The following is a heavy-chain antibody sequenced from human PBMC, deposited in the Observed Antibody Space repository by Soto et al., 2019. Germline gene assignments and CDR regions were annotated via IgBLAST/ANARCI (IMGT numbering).Heavy chain of an antibody. CDR3: ATEGAAATKMFAS. Sequence: QVHLVQSGAEVKEPGASVRVSCKASGYPHAFFYFHWVRQAPGQGLEWMGLIDPNGGWTPYAQKFQGRLTVTRDTSTNTVYMDLSSLTSEDTAVYYCATEGAAATKMFASWGQGTLVIVSS. D-gene: IGHD6-25*01. V-gene: IGHV1-46*01. CDR1: GYPHAFFY. J-gene: IGHJ4*02. CDR2: IDPNGGWT.